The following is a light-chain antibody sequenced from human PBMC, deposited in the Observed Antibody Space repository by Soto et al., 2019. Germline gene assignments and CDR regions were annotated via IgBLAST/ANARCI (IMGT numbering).Light chain of an antibody. CDR3: QQYGYSFRA. V-gene: IGKV3-20*01. CDR1: QSVSSSY. J-gene: IGKJ1*01. CDR2: GAS. Sequence: EILLTQSPGTLSLSPGERATLSCRASQSVSSSYLSWYQLTPGQAPRLLIYGASSRATGIPDRFSGSGSGTDFPITISRLEHEDVAVYSCQQYGYSFRAFGQGTKVEL.